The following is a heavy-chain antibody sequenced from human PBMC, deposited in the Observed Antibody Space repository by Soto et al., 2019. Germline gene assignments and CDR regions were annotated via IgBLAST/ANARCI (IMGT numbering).Heavy chain of an antibody. CDR1: GGYFSGYY. Sequence: SETLSLTCAVYGGYFSGYYWSWIRQPPGNGLEWNGELFHGGSTIYSWSLKSRVTISVHTSKNQFSLELSSVTAADTAVYYCARPHYESNTFYSYFDYWGQGTLVT. CDR3: ARPHYESNTFYSYFDY. V-gene: IGHV4-34*12. CDR2: LFHGGST. D-gene: IGHD3-22*01. J-gene: IGHJ4*02.